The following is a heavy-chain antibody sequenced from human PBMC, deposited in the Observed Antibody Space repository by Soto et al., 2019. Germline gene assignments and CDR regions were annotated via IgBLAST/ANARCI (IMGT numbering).Heavy chain of an antibody. CDR1: VYTFTNYG. CDR2: INPDNGNT. D-gene: IGHD3-16*01. CDR3: TRDRSRDRNNWVAVDY. J-gene: IGHJ4*02. V-gene: IGHV1-18*04. Sequence: GXEKVAGVDSVYTFTNYGIGWVRQSPGQGLEWMGWINPDNGNTYYGRKVQGRITMTTDTSTTTAYMELRSLRSADTAVYYCTRDRSRDRNNWVAVDYWGQGTLVTVPS.